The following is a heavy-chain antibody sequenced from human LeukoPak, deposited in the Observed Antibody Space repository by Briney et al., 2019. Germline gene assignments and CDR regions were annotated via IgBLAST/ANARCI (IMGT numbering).Heavy chain of an antibody. J-gene: IGHJ4*02. CDR3: AKAQRPYDSTGYLDY. D-gene: IGHD3-22*01. V-gene: IGHV3-23*01. CDR2: VSASGGST. Sequence: GGSLRLSCAASGFTFSSYAMSWVRQAPGKGLEWVSAVSASGGSTYYADSVKGRFTISRDNSKNTLHLQMNSLRAEDTAVYHCAKAQRPYDSTGYLDYWGQGTLVTVSS. CDR1: GFTFSSYA.